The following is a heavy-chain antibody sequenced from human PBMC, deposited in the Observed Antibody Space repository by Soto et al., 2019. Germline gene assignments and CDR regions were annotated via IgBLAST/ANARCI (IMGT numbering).Heavy chain of an antibody. CDR1: GFTFSSYG. J-gene: IGHJ6*02. CDR2: ISYDGSNK. CDR3: AKDIGRGGLYYYYGMDV. Sequence: VGSLRLSCAASGFTFSSYGMHWVRQAPGKGLEWVAVISYDGSNKYYADSVKGRFTISRDNSKNTLYLQMNSLRAEDTAVYYCAKDIGRGGLYYYYGMDVWGQGTTVTVSS. V-gene: IGHV3-30*18. D-gene: IGHD1-26*01.